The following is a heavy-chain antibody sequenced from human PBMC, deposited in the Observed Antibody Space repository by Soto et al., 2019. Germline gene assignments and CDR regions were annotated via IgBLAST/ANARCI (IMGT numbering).Heavy chain of an antibody. CDR2: INPNSAAT. CDR3: AGGGRGDMVTFGGVIGDAFHF. D-gene: IGHD3-16*02. V-gene: IGHV1-2*02. Sequence: ASVKVSCKASGYTFTGYYMHWVRQAPGQGLEWMGWINPNSAATKYARRFQGRVTMTMDTSITTVYMELRRLRSDDTAVYYCAGGGRGDMVTFGGVIGDAFHFRGQGTVVTVSS. CDR1: GYTFTGYY. J-gene: IGHJ3*01.